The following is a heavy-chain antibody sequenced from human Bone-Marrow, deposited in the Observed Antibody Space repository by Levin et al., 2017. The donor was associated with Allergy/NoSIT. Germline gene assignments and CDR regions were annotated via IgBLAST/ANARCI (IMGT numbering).Heavy chain of an antibody. CDR1: GFSFTAYA. D-gene: IGHD4-17*01. CDR3: AKSLGTEYGDSAMHV. Sequence: GESLKISCTASGFSFTAYAMTWVRQSPGKGLEWVSSISGSGAATYYADSVKGRFTISRDNSKNMLYLQMSSLRVEDSAVYYCAKSLGTEYGDSAMHVWGPGTTVTVSS. V-gene: IGHV3-23*01. J-gene: IGHJ6*02. CDR2: ISGSGAAT.